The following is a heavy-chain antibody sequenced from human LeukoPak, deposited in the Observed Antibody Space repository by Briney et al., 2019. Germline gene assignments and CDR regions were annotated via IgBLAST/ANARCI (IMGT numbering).Heavy chain of an antibody. V-gene: IGHV4-39*07. CDR2: INYSGST. CDR1: GGSISSSSYY. Sequence: NASETLSLTCTVSGGSISSSSYYWGWIRQPPGKGLEWIGSINYSGSTYYNPSLRSRVTISVDTSKNQFSLKLSSVTPADTALYYCAGASYDTSGVHWGQGTLVTASS. D-gene: IGHD3-22*01. J-gene: IGHJ4*02. CDR3: AGASYDTSGVH.